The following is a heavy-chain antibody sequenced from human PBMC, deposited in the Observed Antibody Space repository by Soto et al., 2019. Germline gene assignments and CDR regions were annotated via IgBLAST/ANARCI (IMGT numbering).Heavy chain of an antibody. V-gene: IGHV4-30-4*01. CDR1: GGSISSGDYY. CDR3: ARGYNKLGFDY. CDR2: IYYSGST. Sequence: SETLSLTCTVSGGSISSGDYYRSWIRQPPGKGLEWIGYIYYSGSTYYNPSLKSRVTISVDTSKNQFSLKLSSVTAADTAVYYCARGYNKLGFDYWGQGTLVTVSS. D-gene: IGHD1-1*01. J-gene: IGHJ4*02.